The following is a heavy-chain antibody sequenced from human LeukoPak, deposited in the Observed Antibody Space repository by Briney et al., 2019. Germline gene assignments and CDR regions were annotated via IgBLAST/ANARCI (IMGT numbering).Heavy chain of an antibody. CDR2: INLDGSEK. J-gene: IGHJ4*02. CDR1: GFTFRSYR. V-gene: IGHV3-7*01. D-gene: IGHD2-2*02. CDR3: ARNPVGYCSSTSCYTGIVDY. Sequence: GGSLRLSCASSGFTFRSYRMSWVRQAPGKGLEWVANINLDGSEKYYVDSVKGRFTISRDNAKNSLYLQMNSLRAEDTAVYYCARNPVGYCSSTSCYTGIVDYWGQGTLVTVSS.